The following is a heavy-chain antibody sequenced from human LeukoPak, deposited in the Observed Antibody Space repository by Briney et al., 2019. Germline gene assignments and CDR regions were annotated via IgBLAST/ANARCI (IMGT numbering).Heavy chain of an antibody. J-gene: IGHJ6*02. Sequence: GGSLRLSCAASGFTFSSYWMSWVRQAPGKGLEWVANIKQDGSEKYYVDSVKGRFTISRDNAKNSVYLQMNSLRAEDTAVYYCARDGSGIAYSYYGMDVWGQGTTVIVSS. CDR2: IKQDGSEK. CDR3: ARDGSGIAYSYYGMDV. CDR1: GFTFSSYW. V-gene: IGHV3-7*01. D-gene: IGHD6-13*01.